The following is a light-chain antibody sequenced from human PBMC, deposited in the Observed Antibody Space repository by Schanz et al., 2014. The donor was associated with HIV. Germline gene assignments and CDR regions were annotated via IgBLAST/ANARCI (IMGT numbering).Light chain of an antibody. CDR1: STDVGGYNH. Sequence: QSALTQPPSASGSPGQSVTISCTGSSTDVGGYNHVSWYQQHPGKAPKLLIYEVSKRPSGVPDRFSGSKSGNTASLTISGLQAEDEADYYCGSCSPTNTCTFGGGTKLTVL. V-gene: IGLV2-8*01. CDR3: GSCSPTNTCT. CDR2: EVS. J-gene: IGLJ3*02.